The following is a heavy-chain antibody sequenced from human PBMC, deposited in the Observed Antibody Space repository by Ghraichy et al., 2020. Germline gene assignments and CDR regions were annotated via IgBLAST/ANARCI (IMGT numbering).Heavy chain of an antibody. V-gene: IGHV3-7*01. CDR2: IKSDGSEK. J-gene: IGHJ4*02. Sequence: GGSLRLSCAASGFTFSNYWMTWVRQAPGKGLEWAANIKSDGSEKYFVDSVKGRFTISRDNAENSLYLQMNSLRAEDTAVYYCARCYDSIWGSYPLNYWGQGTLVIVSS. CDR1: GFTFSNYW. D-gene: IGHD3-16*02. CDR3: ARCYDSIWGSYPLNY.